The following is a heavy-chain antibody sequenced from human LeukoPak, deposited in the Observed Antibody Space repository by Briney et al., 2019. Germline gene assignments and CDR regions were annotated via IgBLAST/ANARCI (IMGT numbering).Heavy chain of an antibody. CDR3: AREIGVPFGVVIIGYMDV. J-gene: IGHJ6*03. CDR2: IYTSGST. V-gene: IGHV4-4*07. D-gene: IGHD3-3*01. Sequence: SETLSLTCTVSGGSISSYYWSWIRQPARKGLEWIGRIYTSGSTNYNPSLKSRVTMSVDTSKNQFSLKLSSVTAADTAVYYCAREIGVPFGVVIIGYMDVWGKGTTVTVSS. CDR1: GGSISSYY.